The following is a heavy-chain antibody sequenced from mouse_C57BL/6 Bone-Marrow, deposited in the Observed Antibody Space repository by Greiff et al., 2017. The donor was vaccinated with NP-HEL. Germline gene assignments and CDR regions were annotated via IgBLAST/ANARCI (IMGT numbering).Heavy chain of an antibody. CDR2: INPGSGGT. CDR3: ARGGSGLDY. D-gene: IGHD3-2*02. V-gene: IGHV1-54*01. J-gene: IGHJ2*01. Sequence: QVQLKESGAELVRPGTSVKVSCKASGYAFTNYLIEWVKQRPGQGLEWIGVINPGSGGTNYNEKFKGKATLTADKSSSTAYMQLSSLTSEDSAVYFCARGGSGLDYWGQGTTLTVSS. CDR1: GYAFTNYL.